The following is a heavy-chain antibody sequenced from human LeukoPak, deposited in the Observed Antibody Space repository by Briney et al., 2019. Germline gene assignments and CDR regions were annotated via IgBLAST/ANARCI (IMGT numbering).Heavy chain of an antibody. J-gene: IGHJ4*02. CDR1: GYSFSNYW. D-gene: IGHD4-11*01. V-gene: IGHV5-51*03. Sequence: GQSLKISCTGSGYSFSNYWIAWVRQMPGHGLEYMGIIYTGDWDTRYSPSFRGQVTISVDKSISTAYLQWTSLKASDTAIYFCARAPTSVSNPYYFDSWGQGTLVTVSS. CDR2: IYTGDWDT. CDR3: ARAPTSVSNPYYFDS.